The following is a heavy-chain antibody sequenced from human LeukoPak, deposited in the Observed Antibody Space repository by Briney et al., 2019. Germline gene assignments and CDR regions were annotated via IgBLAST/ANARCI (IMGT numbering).Heavy chain of an antibody. D-gene: IGHD4-23*01. CDR2: INHSGST. Sequence: KPSETLSLTCAVYGGSFSGYYWSWIRQPPGKGLEWIGEINHSGSTNYNPSLKSRVTISVDTSKNQFSLKLSSVTAADTAVYYCARVKRGRGFYGGNSGALDYWGQGTLVTVSS. V-gene: IGHV4-34*01. J-gene: IGHJ4*02. CDR3: ARVKRGRGFYGGNSGALDY. CDR1: GGSFSGYY.